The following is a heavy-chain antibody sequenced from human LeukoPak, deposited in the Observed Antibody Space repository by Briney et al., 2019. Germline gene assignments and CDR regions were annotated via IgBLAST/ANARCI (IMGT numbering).Heavy chain of an antibody. Sequence: SQTLSLTCTVSGGSISSGGYYWSWIRQPPGKGLEWIGYIYHSGSTYYNPSLKSRGTISVDRSKNQFSLKLSSVTAADTAVYYCATSRFTMVRGVIITMRRFDPWGQGTLVTVSS. CDR2: IYHSGST. V-gene: IGHV4-30-2*01. CDR1: GGSISSGGYY. J-gene: IGHJ5*02. D-gene: IGHD3-10*01. CDR3: ATSRFTMVRGVIITMRRFDP.